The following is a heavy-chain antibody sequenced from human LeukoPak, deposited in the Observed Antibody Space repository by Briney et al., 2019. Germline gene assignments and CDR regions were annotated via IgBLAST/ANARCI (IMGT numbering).Heavy chain of an antibody. CDR1: GFIVSSNY. CDR3: ARDRDSSGSPTFDY. CDR2: ISSSSSYI. Sequence: GSLRLSCAASGFIVSSNYMSWVRQAPGKGLEWVSSISSSSSYIYYADSVKGRFTISRDNAKNSLYLQMNSLRAEDTAVYYCARDRDSSGSPTFDYWGQGTLVTVSS. D-gene: IGHD3-22*01. V-gene: IGHV3-21*01. J-gene: IGHJ4*02.